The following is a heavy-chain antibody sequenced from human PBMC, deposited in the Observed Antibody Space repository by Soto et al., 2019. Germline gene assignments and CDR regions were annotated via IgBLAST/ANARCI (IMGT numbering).Heavy chain of an antibody. V-gene: IGHV3-23*01. CDR1: GFSFSTHA. D-gene: IGHD3-10*01. CDR3: VKEANPETPKPATLLRGIIARLAPPRPAPDWFDS. Sequence: EVQLLESGGGLVQPGGSLTISCAASGFSFSTHAMNWVRQAPGKGLEWVSGIGESGGNTYYADSVKGRFTIFRDNLKKSAHMEMERLRADDTAVYYWVKEANPETPKPATLLRGIIARLAPPRPAPDWFDSWGQGTLVTVSS. J-gene: IGHJ5*01. CDR2: IGESGGNT.